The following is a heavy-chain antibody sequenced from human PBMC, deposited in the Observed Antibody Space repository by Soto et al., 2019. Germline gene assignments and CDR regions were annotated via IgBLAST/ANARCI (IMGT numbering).Heavy chain of an antibody. J-gene: IGHJ5*02. V-gene: IGHV4-30-2*01. CDR3: AKDTVPVATPWFDP. Sequence: SSETLSLTCAVSGGSISSGGYSWSWIRQPPGKGLEWIGYIYHSGSTYYNPSLKSRVTISVGRSKNTLYLQMNSLRAEDTAVYYCAKDTVPVATPWFDPWGQGTLVTVSS. CDR2: IYHSGST. CDR1: GGSISSGGYS. D-gene: IGHD2-2*01.